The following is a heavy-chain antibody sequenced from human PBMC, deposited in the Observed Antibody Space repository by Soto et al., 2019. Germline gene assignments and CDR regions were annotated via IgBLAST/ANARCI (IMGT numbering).Heavy chain of an antibody. V-gene: IGHV1-18*01. CDR3: ATGYYYDSSRYYPLDY. J-gene: IGHJ4*02. D-gene: IGHD3-22*01. Sequence: ASVKVSCKASGYTFTSYGISWVRQAPGQGLEWMGWISAYNGNTNYAQKLQGRVTMTTDTSTSTAYMELRSLRSDDTAVYYCATGYYYDSSRYYPLDYWGQGPLVTVSS. CDR1: GYTFTSYG. CDR2: ISAYNGNT.